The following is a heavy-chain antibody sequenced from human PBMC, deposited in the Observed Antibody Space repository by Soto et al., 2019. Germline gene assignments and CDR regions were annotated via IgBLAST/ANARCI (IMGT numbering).Heavy chain of an antibody. CDR3: AREEVDYYENIGYYFLH. CDR2: IYRSGST. Sequence: NPSETLSLTCTVSGDSISSYYWSWIRQPAGKGLEWIGRIYRSGSTKYNPSLKSRVTVSADTSKNQFSLNVGSVTAADTAVYYCAREEVDYYENIGYYFLHWGQGILVTVSS. D-gene: IGHD3-22*01. CDR1: GDSISSYY. V-gene: IGHV4-4*07. J-gene: IGHJ1*01.